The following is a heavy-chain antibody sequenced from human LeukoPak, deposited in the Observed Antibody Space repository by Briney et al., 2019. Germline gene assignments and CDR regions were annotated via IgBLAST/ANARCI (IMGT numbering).Heavy chain of an antibody. CDR2: IYYSGST. V-gene: IGHV4-31*03. J-gene: IGHJ4*02. D-gene: IGHD2-2*01. CDR3: ARHASEIVVVPAAYFDY. Sequence: PSQTLSLTCTVSGGSISSGGYYWSWLRQHPGKGLEWIGYIYYSGSTYYNPSLKSRVTISVDTSKNQFSLKLSSVTAADTAVYYCARHASEIVVVPAAYFDYWGQGTLVTVSS. CDR1: GGSISSGGYY.